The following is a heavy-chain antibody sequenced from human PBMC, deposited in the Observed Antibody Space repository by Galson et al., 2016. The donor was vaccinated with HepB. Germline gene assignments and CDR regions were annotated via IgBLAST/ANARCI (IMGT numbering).Heavy chain of an antibody. CDR2: ISHSGRT. V-gene: IGHV4-34*01. CDR3: ARVQVPRIHCSGVNCNLEYYFDY. CDR1: GGSLSGYY. Sequence: ETLSLTCAVYGGSLSGYYGSWIRQPPGKGLEWIGEISHSGRTNYSPSRKSRVIISVDKSKNPFSLKLSSLTAADTAVYSCARVQVPRIHCSGVNCNLEYYFDYWGQGTLVTVSS. D-gene: IGHD2-15*01. J-gene: IGHJ4*02.